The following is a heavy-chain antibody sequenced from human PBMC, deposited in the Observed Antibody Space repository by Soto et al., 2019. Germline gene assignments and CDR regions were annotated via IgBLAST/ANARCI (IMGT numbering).Heavy chain of an antibody. CDR2: IWYDGSNK. Sequence: QVQLAESEGGVVQPGRSLRLSCAASGFTFSNYGMHWVRQAPGKGLEWVAVIWYDGSNKYYADSVKGRFTISRDNSKNTLYLQMNSLRAEDTAVYYCARDVTPGGYPLLAIDYWGQGTLVTVSS. J-gene: IGHJ4*02. V-gene: IGHV3-33*01. CDR1: GFTFSNYG. D-gene: IGHD5-12*01. CDR3: ARDVTPGGYPLLAIDY.